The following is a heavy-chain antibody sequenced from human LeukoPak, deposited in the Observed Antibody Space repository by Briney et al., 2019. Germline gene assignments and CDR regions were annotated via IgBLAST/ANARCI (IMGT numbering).Heavy chain of an antibody. CDR1: GFTFSSYS. CDR2: ISSSSSYL. V-gene: IGHV3-21*01. D-gene: IGHD3-3*01. Sequence: GGSLRLSCAASGFTFSSYSMNWVRQAPGKGLEWVSSISSSSSYLYYADSVKGRFTISRDNAKNSLYLQMNSLRAEDTAVYYCARNYDFWSGFTVYYYYYYYMDVWGKGTTVTVSS. CDR3: ARNYDFWSGFTVYYYYYYYMDV. J-gene: IGHJ6*03.